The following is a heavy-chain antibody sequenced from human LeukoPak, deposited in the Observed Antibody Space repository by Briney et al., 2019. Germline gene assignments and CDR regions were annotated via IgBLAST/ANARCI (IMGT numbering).Heavy chain of an antibody. CDR1: GGSISSSNW. Sequence: SSETLSLTCAVSGGSISSSNWWSWVRQPPGQELEWIGEIYHSGSTNYNPSLKSRVTISVDKSKNQFSLKLSSVTAADTAVYYCASLLDYGDYEVFDYWGQGTLVTVSS. J-gene: IGHJ4*02. CDR3: ASLLDYGDYEVFDY. V-gene: IGHV4-4*02. CDR2: IYHSGST. D-gene: IGHD4-17*01.